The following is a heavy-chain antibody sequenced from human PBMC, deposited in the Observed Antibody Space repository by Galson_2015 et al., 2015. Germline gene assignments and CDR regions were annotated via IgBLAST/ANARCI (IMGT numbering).Heavy chain of an antibody. Sequence: SVKVSCKASGYTFTSYGISWVRQAPGQGLEWMGWISAYNGNTNYAQKLQGRVTTTTDTSTSTAYMELRSLRSDDTAVYYCARDLGVNYDFWSGYYSAGFARGGWFDPWGQGTLVTVSS. CDR1: GYTFTSYG. V-gene: IGHV1-18*01. CDR2: ISAYNGNT. J-gene: IGHJ5*02. CDR3: ARDLGVNYDFWSGYYSAGFARGGWFDP. D-gene: IGHD3-3*01.